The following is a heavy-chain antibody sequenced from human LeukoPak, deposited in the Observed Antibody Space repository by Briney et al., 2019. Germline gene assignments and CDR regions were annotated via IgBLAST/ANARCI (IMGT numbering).Heavy chain of an antibody. D-gene: IGHD3-16*01. CDR2: MYHSGSA. J-gene: IGHJ6*03. CDR3: ARSSAWGVSYYMDV. CDR1: GYSISSAYY. V-gene: IGHV4-38-2*02. Sequence: SETLSLTCSVSGYSISSAYYWGWIRQPPGKGLEWIGTMYHSGSANYNPSLKSRVTMSVDTSKNQFPLKLSSVTAADTAVYYCARSSAWGVSYYMDVWGKGTTVTISS.